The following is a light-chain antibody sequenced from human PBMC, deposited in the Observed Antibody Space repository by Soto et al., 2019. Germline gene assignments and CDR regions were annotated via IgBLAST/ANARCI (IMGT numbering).Light chain of an antibody. CDR3: MQAVQTPLT. J-gene: IGKJ4*01. CDR1: QSLLRNGNNF. CDR2: LGS. Sequence: DIVMTQSPLSLPVTPGEPASISCRSSQSLLRNGNNFLDWYLQKPGQSPQLLIYLGSNRASGVPARFSGSGSGTDFTLRISRVEADDVGVYYCMQAVQTPLTFGGGTKVEI. V-gene: IGKV2-28*01.